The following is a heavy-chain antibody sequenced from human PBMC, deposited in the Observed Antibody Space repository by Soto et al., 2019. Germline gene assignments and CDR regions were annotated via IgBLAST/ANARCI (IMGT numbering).Heavy chain of an antibody. CDR3: LRGTGSNYAYFDY. V-gene: IGHV3-48*01. D-gene: IGHD3-16*01. Sequence: PGGSLRLSCAASGFTLSSYSMNWVRQAPGKGLEWVSYISSSSSTIYYADSVKGRFTISRDNAKNSLYLQMNSLRAEDTAVYYCLRGTGSNYAYFDYWGQGARSPSP. CDR1: GFTLSSYS. J-gene: IGHJ4*02. CDR2: ISSSSSTI.